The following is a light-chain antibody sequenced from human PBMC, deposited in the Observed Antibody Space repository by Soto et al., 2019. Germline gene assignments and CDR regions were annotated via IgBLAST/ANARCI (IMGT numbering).Light chain of an antibody. V-gene: IGLV1-47*01. Sequence: QSVLTQPPSASGTPGQRVTISCSGSTSNIGTNSVYWYQQLPGTAPKLLIYRSTKRPSGVPDRFSGSKSGTSASLAISGLRSEDEGDYYCASWDDGLNAWVFGGGTQLTVL. J-gene: IGLJ3*02. CDR1: TSNIGTNS. CDR2: RST. CDR3: ASWDDGLNAWV.